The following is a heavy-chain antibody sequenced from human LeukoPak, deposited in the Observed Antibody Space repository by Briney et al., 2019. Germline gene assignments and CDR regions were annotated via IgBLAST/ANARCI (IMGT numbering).Heavy chain of an antibody. CDR1: GFSFSSYA. V-gene: IGHV3-23*01. D-gene: IGHD1-26*01. CDR2: ISGSSDYT. J-gene: IGHJ4*02. Sequence: GGSLRLSCAASGFSFSSYAMSWVRQDPGKGLEWVSAISGSSDYTNYADSVKGRFIISRDNSKNTLSLQMNSLRAEDTAVYYCAKDESYYRNSYFDYWGQGTLVTVSP. CDR3: AKDESYYRNSYFDY.